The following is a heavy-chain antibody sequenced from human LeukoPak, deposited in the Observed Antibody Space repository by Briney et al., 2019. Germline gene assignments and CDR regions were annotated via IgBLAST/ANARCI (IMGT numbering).Heavy chain of an antibody. CDR1: GDSISTYY. D-gene: IGHD1-26*01. J-gene: IGHJ5*02. CDR2: ISYSGST. V-gene: IGHV4-59*01. CDR3: ATGGSWFDP. Sequence: PSETLSLTCTVPGDSISTYYWNWIRQPPGKGLEWIGNISYSGSTNYNPSPKSRVTTSLDTSKNQFSLRLSSVTTADTAVYYCATGGSWFDPWGQGTLVTVSS.